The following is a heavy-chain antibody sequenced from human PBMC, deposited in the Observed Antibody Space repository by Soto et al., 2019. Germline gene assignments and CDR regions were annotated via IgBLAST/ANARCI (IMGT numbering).Heavy chain of an antibody. CDR2: IWYDGSNK. D-gene: IGHD3-10*01. J-gene: IGHJ6*02. Sequence: GGSLRLSCAASGFTFSSYGMHWVRQAPGKGLEWVAVIWYDGSNKYYADSVKGRFTISRDNSKNTLYLQMNSLRAEDTAVYYCASYSGGSGSYYFGVSGMDVWGQGTTVTVSS. V-gene: IGHV3-33*01. CDR1: GFTFSSYG. CDR3: ASYSGGSGSYYFGVSGMDV.